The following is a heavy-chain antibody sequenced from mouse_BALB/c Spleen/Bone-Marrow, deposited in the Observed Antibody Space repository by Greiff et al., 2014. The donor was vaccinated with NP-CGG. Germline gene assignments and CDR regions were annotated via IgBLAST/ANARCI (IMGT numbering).Heavy chain of an antibody. CDR2: INPDSSKI. CDR1: GFDFSCTW. Sequence: VQLKESGGGLVEPGGSLKFSCAASGFDFSCTWMRWVRQAPGQGLEWIGEINPDSSKINYNPSLKDKFIIARDNAKNALYLQMSKVRSKDTALYYCARLYYYGYGTYWGQGTLVTVSA. J-gene: IGHJ3*01. V-gene: IGHV4-1*02. CDR3: ARLYYYGYGTY. D-gene: IGHD1-2*01.